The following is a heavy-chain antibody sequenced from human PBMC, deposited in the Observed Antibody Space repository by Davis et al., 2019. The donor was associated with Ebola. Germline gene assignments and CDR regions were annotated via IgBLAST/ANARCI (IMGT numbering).Heavy chain of an antibody. CDR1: GYTFNIYW. D-gene: IGHD4-17*01. J-gene: IGHJ4*02. V-gene: IGHV3-74*01. CDR2: IDDDGNNK. CDR3: ARVGDGLFDY. Sequence: HTGGSLRLSCEASGYTFNIYWMHWVRQVPGKGLEWVSRIDDDGNNKDYAESVQGRFIISRDNAKNTLYLQMNSLRVEDTAIYYCARVGDGLFDYWGRGSLVTVSS.